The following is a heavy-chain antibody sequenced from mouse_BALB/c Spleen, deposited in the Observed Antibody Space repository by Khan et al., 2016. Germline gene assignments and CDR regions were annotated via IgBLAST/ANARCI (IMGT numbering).Heavy chain of an antibody. CDR1: GDSITSGY. CDR2: ISYSGST. D-gene: IGHD1-1*01. Sequence: EVQLQESGPSLVKPSQTLSLTCSVTGDSITSGYWNWIRKFPGNKLEYMGYISYSGSTYYNPSLTSRISITRDTSKTQYYLQLNSGTTEVTAPYYCYYGSSYWYFDVWGAGTTVTVSS. CDR3: YYGSSYWYFDV. V-gene: IGHV3-8*02. J-gene: IGHJ1*01.